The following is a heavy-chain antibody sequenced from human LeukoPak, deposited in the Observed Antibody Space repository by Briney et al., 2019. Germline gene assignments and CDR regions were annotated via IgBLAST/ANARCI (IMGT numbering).Heavy chain of an antibody. J-gene: IGHJ6*03. CDR3: ARAHRRVFWSGYLAQISEYYYYYMDV. Sequence: ASVKVSCKASGYTFTSYDINWVRQATGQGLEWMGWMNPNSGNTGYAQKFQGRVTMTRDTSISTAYMELSRLRSDDTAVYYCARAHRRVFWSGYLAQISEYYYYYMDVWGKGTTVTVSS. D-gene: IGHD3-3*01. CDR2: MNPNSGNT. V-gene: IGHV1-8*01. CDR1: GYTFTSYD.